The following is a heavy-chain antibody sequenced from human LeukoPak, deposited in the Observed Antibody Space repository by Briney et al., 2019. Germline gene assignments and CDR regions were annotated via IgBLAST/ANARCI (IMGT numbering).Heavy chain of an antibody. CDR3: AKVRYGTFNWFDP. Sequence: PSETLSLTCTVFGDSINNYYWSWIRQPAGKGLEWIGRIYSTGTTNYNPSLKSRVTMSVDTSKNQFSLKLSSVTAADTAVYYCAKVRYGTFNWFDPWGQGTLVTVSS. D-gene: IGHD2/OR15-2a*01. V-gene: IGHV4-4*07. CDR1: GDSINNYY. J-gene: IGHJ5*02. CDR2: IYSTGTT.